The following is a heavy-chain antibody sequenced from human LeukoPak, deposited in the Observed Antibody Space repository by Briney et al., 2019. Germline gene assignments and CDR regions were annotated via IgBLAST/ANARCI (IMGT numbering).Heavy chain of an antibody. CDR2: INHSGST. CDR1: GGSFSDYY. CDR3: ARGDRRYYFDY. J-gene: IGHJ4*02. V-gene: IGHV4-34*01. Sequence: PSETLSLTCAVYGGSFSDYYWSWIRRPPGKGLEWIGEINHSGSTNYNPSLKSRVTISVDTSKNQFSLKLSSVTAADTAVYYCARGDRRYYFDYWGQGTLVTVSS.